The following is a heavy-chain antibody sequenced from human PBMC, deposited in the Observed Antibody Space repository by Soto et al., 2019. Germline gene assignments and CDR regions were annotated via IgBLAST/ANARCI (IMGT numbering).Heavy chain of an antibody. CDR3: ARIGVGSRR. CDR1: GDTFSHYV. CDR2: LAPISGSP. V-gene: IGHV1-69*18. D-gene: IGHD1-26*01. J-gene: IGHJ3*01. Sequence: VQMVQSGAEVKEPWSSVKVSCTNSGDTFSHYVMSWVRQAPGQGLEWMGSLAPISGSPNYAERFAGRLTISSDAGTSTMYMELRSLKYADTAVYYCARIGVGSRRWGQGTMVTFSS.